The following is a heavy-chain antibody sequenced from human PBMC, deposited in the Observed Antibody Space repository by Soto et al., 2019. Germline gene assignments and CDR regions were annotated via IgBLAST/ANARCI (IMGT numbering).Heavy chain of an antibody. D-gene: IGHD6-13*01. V-gene: IGHV1-69*04. CDR3: ARERRIAYHFDY. CDR2: IIPILGIA. Sequence: QVQLVQSGAEVKKPGSSVKVSCKASGGTFSNYAVSWVRQAPGQGLEWMGRIIPILGIAHHAQKFRGRVTLTADTSTSTAYMELSSLRSEDTAVYYCARERRIAYHFDYWGQGTLVTVSS. CDR1: GGTFSNYA. J-gene: IGHJ4*02.